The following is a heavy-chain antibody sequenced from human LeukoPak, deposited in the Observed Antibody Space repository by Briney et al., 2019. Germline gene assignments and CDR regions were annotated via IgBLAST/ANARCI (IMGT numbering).Heavy chain of an antibody. CDR3: AREDYYDSSGYTY. D-gene: IGHD3-22*01. J-gene: IGHJ4*02. Sequence: ASVKVSCKASGYTFMSQGISWVRQAPRHGLEWMGWISATTGNTKYAEKFQGRVTMTTDTSTNTAYMELRSLRSDDTAVYFCAREDYYDSSGYTYWGQGTLVTVSS. CDR2: ISATTGNT. V-gene: IGHV1-18*01. CDR1: GYTFMSQG.